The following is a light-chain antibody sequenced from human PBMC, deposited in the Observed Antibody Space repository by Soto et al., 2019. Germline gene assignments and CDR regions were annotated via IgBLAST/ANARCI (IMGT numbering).Light chain of an antibody. J-gene: IGKJ2*03. CDR2: GAS. CDR3: QQYGSSPPYG. CDR1: QSVSSSY. Sequence: EIVLTQSPGTLSLSPGERATLSCRASQSVSSSYLAWYQQKPGQAPRLLIYGASSRATGIPDRFSGSGSGTDFTLTISRLEPEDFAVYYYQQYGSSPPYGFGQGTKLEIK. V-gene: IGKV3-20*01.